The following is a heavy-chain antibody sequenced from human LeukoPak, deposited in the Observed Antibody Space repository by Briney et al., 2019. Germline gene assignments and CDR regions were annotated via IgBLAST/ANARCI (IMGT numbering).Heavy chain of an antibody. D-gene: IGHD2-15*01. CDR2: ISYDGSNK. CDR1: GFTFSSYG. J-gene: IGHJ4*02. Sequence: GGSLRLSCAASGFTFSSYGMHWVRQAPGKGLEWVAVISYDGSNKYYADSVKGRFTVSRDNAKNSLYLQMNSLRAEDTAVYYCARDWCDYWGQGTLVTVSS. CDR3: ARDWCDY. V-gene: IGHV3-30*03.